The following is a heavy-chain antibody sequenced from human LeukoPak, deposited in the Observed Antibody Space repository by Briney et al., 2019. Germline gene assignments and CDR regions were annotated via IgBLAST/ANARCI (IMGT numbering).Heavy chain of an antibody. CDR1: GFTVSSNY. V-gene: IGHV3-30*02. CDR3: AKSPYDFWSGYYHFDY. CDR2: IRYDGSNK. Sequence: GGSLRLSCAASGFTVSSNYMSWVRQAPGKGLEWVAFIRYDGSNKYYADSVKGRFTISRDNSKNTLYLQMNSLRAEDTAVYYCAKSPYDFWSGYYHFDYWGQGTLVTVSS. D-gene: IGHD3-3*01. J-gene: IGHJ4*02.